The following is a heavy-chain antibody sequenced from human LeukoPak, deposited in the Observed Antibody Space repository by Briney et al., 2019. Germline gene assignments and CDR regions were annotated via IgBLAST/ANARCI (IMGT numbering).Heavy chain of an antibody. CDR2: VYYTGST. V-gene: IGHV4-59*01. D-gene: IGHD5-12*01. Sequence: PSETLSLTCTVSGGSITSNYWNWIRQPPGKGLQWIGSVYYTGSTNYNPSLRSRVTVSADTSNNQFSLRLASVTAADTAVYFCARGSRGNSGHCRYWYFDVWGCGTLVGVSS. CDR1: GGSITSNY. J-gene: IGHJ2*01. CDR3: ARGSRGNSGHCRYWYFDV.